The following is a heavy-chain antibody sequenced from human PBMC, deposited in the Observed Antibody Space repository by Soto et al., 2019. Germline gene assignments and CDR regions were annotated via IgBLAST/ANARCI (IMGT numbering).Heavy chain of an antibody. CDR1: GGSISSGGYS. CDR3: ARGLSSSSGADY. Sequence: SETLSLTCPFSGGSISSGGYSWSWIRQHPGKGLEWIGYIYYSGSTYYNPSLKSRVTISVDTSKNQFSLKLSSVTAADTAVYYCARGLSSSSGADYWGQGTLVTVSS. D-gene: IGHD6-6*01. V-gene: IGHV4-31*03. CDR2: IYYSGST. J-gene: IGHJ4*02.